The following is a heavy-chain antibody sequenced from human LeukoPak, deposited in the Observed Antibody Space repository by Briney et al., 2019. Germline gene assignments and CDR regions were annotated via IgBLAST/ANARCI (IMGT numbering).Heavy chain of an antibody. CDR2: ISCNGHYV. Sequence: GGSLSLPCAASGFTFSAFSMNWVRQAPGKEVEWVSLISCNGHYVYYADSVKGRFTISSDNAKDSFYPDMNSLSAQDTAVVFRARDDTVRKLDYWGQGTLVTVSS. J-gene: IGHJ4*02. CDR3: ARDDTVRKLDY. CDR1: GFTFSAFS. D-gene: IGHD4-11*01. V-gene: IGHV3-21*06.